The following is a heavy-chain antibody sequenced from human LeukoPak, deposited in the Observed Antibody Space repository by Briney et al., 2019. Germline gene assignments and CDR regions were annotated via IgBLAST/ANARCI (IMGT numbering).Heavy chain of an antibody. CDR2: SNNSRST. J-gene: IGHJ4*02. Sequence: AESLSLSCAASGFSLSSDYIWCFSQQPGGRLVGFIGSSNNSRSTYYKHSLKGRVTISVDTQKNKFSLKLNSVTAADTAVYYCGSETGWAATGLFYWGQGTQITVS. D-gene: IGHD6-13*01. CDR3: GSETGWAATGLFY. CDR1: GFSLSSDYI. V-gene: IGHV4-38-2*01.